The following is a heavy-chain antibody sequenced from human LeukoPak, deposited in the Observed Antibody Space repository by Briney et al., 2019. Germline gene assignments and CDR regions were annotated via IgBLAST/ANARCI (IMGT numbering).Heavy chain of an antibody. Sequence: GGSLRLSCAASGFTFSSYAMHWVRQAPGKGLEWVAVISYDGSNKYYADSVKGRFTISRDSAKNSLYLQMNSLRAEDTAFYHCARDGGSGWYSDYWGRGTLVTVSS. D-gene: IGHD6-19*01. J-gene: IGHJ4*02. CDR3: ARDGGSGWYSDY. CDR2: ISYDGSNK. CDR1: GFTFSSYA. V-gene: IGHV3-30-3*01.